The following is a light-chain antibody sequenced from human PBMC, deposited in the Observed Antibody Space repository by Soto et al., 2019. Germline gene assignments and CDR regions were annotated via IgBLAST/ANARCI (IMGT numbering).Light chain of an antibody. CDR3: QQYYNTFPT. CDR2: WAS. V-gene: IGKV4-1*01. CDR1: ETILYTTNNNNY. Sequence: DIVMTQSPDSLAVSLGERATINCKSSETILYTTNNNNYLAWFQKKPGQPPRLLIYWASTRQSGVPDRFSGSGSGTEFTLTISSLQAEDVAVYYCQQYYNTFPTFGQGTKVEIK. J-gene: IGKJ1*01.